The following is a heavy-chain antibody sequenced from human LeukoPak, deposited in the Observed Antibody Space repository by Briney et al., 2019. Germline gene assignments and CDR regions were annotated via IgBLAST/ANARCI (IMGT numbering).Heavy chain of an antibody. CDR2: INPSGGSA. J-gene: IGHJ3*02. CDR3: ARDRGGYSGYGAFDI. V-gene: IGHV1-46*01. D-gene: IGHD5-12*01. Sequence: ASVKVSCKASGYTFTSYYMHWVRQAPGQGPEWMGIINPSGGSASYAQKFQGRVNMTRDTPTSTVYMELSSLRSEDTAVHYCARDRGGYSGYGAFDIWGQGTMVTVSS. CDR1: GYTFTSYY.